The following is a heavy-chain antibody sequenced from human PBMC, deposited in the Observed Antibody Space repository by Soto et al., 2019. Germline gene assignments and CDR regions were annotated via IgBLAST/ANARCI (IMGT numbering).Heavy chain of an antibody. CDR1: GYD. Sequence: QVQLVQSGAEVKKPGASVKVSCKASGYDISWVRQAPGQGLEWMGWISAYNGNTNYAQKLQGRVTMTTDTSTSTAYMEPRSLTSDDTAVYYWARRGWENSDAFDIWGQGTMVTVSS. V-gene: IGHV1-18*04. D-gene: IGHD1-26*01. J-gene: IGHJ3*02. CDR3: ARRGWENSDAFDI. CDR2: ISAYNGNT.